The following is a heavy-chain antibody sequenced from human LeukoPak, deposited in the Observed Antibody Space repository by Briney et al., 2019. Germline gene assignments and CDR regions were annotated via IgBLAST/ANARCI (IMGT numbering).Heavy chain of an antibody. V-gene: IGHV4-34*01. J-gene: IGHJ5*02. CDR1: GWSFNDYH. CDR2: INARGDT. Sequence: SETLSLTCTVYGWSFNDYHWHWLRHPPGKGLEWVGEINARGDTTYNPSLESRVTISVDTSKEQFSLRLTSMIAADTALYYCARGQVPAARGYNWFDPWGQGTLVTVSS. CDR3: ARGQVPAARGYNWFDP. D-gene: IGHD2-2*01.